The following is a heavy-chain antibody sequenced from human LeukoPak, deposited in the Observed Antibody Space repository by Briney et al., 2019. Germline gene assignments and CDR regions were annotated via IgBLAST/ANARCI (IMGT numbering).Heavy chain of an antibody. CDR1: GYTFTGNY. CDR2: IDPNSGGT. CDR3: SRWYSSLDY. Sequence: SVKVSCKASGYTFTGNYMHWVRQAPGQGLEWMGWIDPNSGGTNYAQNFQGRVTMTRDTSISTAYMELNRLRSDDTAVYYCSRWYSSLDYWGQGTLVTVSS. D-gene: IGHD6-13*01. J-gene: IGHJ4*02. V-gene: IGHV1-2*02.